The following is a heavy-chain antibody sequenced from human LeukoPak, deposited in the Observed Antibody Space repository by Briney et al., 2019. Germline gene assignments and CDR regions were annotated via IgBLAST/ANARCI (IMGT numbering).Heavy chain of an antibody. CDR1: GYTFSIYG. J-gene: IGHJ6*03. D-gene: IGHD2-2*01. V-gene: IGHV1-18*01. Sequence: ASVKVSCKSSGYTFSIYGFTWVRHAPGQGLEWMGWISAYNGNTNYAQKLQGRVTMTTDTSTSTAYMELRSLRSDDTAVYYCASFVRRYQLTGGYYYYYMDVWGKGTTVTVSS. CDR2: ISAYNGNT. CDR3: ASFVRRYQLTGGYYYYYMDV.